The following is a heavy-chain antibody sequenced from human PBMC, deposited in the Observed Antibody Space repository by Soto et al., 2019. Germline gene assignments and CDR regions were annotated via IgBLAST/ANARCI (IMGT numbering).Heavy chain of an antibody. CDR3: ARDSFTHLPAAHTTLPDY. CDR1: GSTFSSYS. J-gene: IGHJ4*02. V-gene: IGHV3-21*01. D-gene: IGHD2-2*01. Sequence: GGSLRLSCAASGSTFSSYSMNWVRQAPGKGLEWVSSISSSSSYIYYADSVKGRFTISRDNAKNSLYLQMNSLRAEDTAVYYCARDSFTHLPAAHTTLPDYWGQGTLVTVSS. CDR2: ISSSSSYI.